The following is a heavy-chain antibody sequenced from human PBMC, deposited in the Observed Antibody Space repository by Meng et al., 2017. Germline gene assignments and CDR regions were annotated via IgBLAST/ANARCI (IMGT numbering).Heavy chain of an antibody. CDR3: ARGYCSGGSCYSNWFDP. CDR2: INHSGST. J-gene: IGHJ5*02. V-gene: IGHV4-34*01. Sequence: QAPLQQVGARLLKPSEPLSLTCAVYCGSFSGYYWSWIRQPPGKGLEWIGEINHSGSTNYNPSLKSRVTISVDTSKNQFSLKLSSVTAADTAVYYCARGYCSGGSCYSNWFDPWGQGTLVTVSS. D-gene: IGHD2-15*01. CDR1: CGSFSGYY.